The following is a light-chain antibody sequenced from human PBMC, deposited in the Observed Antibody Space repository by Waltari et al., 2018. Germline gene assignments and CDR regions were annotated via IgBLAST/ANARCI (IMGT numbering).Light chain of an antibody. J-gene: IGLJ2*01. CDR3: QQYYTAPPPT. CDR1: SSNIGPYY. CDR2: TNG. V-gene: IGLV1-47*01. Sequence: QSVLTQPPSASGTPGQRVTLSCSGSSSNIGPYYVYWYQLLPGTAPKLLIHTNGQRPSGVPDRFSGSGSGTDFTLTIDSLHAEDVAVYYCQQYYTAPPPTFCGGTK.